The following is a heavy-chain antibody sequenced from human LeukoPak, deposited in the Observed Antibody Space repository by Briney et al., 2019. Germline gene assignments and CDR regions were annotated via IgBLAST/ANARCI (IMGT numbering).Heavy chain of an antibody. V-gene: IGHV4-39*01. CDR1: GGSIRGSSYY. CDR2: IYYSGST. CDR3: ASQFE. D-gene: IGHD3-16*01. Sequence: SETLSLTCTVSGGSIRGSSYYWGWIRQPPGKGLEWIGTIYYSGSTYSIPSLKSRVAISVDTSKNQFSLKLNSVTAADTAVYYCASQFEWGQGTLVTVSS. J-gene: IGHJ4*02.